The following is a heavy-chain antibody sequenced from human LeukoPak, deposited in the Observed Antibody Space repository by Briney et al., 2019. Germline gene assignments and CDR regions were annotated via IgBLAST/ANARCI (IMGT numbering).Heavy chain of an antibody. J-gene: IGHJ6*03. CDR3: ARHPGSAYYYYYCMDV. D-gene: IGHD1-14*01. Sequence: GESLKISCKGSGYSFTSYWIGWVRQMPGKGLEWMGIIYPGDSDTRYSPSFQGQVTISADKSISTAYLQWSSLKASDTAMYYCARHPGSAYYYYYCMDVWGKGTTVTVSS. CDR1: GYSFTSYW. V-gene: IGHV5-51*01. CDR2: IYPGDSDT.